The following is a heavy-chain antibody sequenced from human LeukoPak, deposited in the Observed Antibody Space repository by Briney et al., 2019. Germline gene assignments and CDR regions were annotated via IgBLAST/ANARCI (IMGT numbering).Heavy chain of an antibody. J-gene: IGHJ3*02. CDR2: ISAYNGNT. CDR1: GYTFTSYG. CDR3: RRRGSSRGAFDI. V-gene: IGHV1-18*01. D-gene: IGHD2-2*01. Sequence: ASVKLSCKASGYTFTSYGISWVRQAPGQGLEGMGWISAYNGNTNYAQKLQGRVTMTTDTSTRTAYMELRSLRSDDTAVYYCRRRGSSRGAFDIWGQGTMVTVSS.